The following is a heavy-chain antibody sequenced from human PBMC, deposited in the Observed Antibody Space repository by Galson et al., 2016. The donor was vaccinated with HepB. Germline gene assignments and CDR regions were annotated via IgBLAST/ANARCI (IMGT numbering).Heavy chain of an antibody. CDR1: GFKFDDYG. D-gene: IGHD3-9*01. J-gene: IGHJ4*02. CDR2: INWNGGST. Sequence: SLRLSCAASGFKFDDYGMSWVRQAPGKGLEWVSGINWNGGSTGYVDSVKGRFTISRDNAKNFMYLQMNRLRAEDTALYYCARATPYYDILTGYYNYYFDYWGQGTRVTVSS. V-gene: IGHV3-20*04. CDR3: ARATPYYDILTGYYNYYFDY.